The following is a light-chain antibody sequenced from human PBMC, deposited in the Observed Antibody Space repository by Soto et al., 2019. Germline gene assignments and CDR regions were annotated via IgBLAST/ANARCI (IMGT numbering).Light chain of an antibody. V-gene: IGLV2-23*01. Sequence: QSALTQPASVSGSPGQSITISCTGTSGDVGSYNLVSCYQQHPGKAPKVIIYEGIKRPSGVSDRFSGSKSGNTASLTIAGLQAEDEAHYYCCSYAGSRNVVFGGGTKLTVL. CDR1: SGDVGSYNL. CDR2: EGI. J-gene: IGLJ2*01. CDR3: CSYAGSRNVV.